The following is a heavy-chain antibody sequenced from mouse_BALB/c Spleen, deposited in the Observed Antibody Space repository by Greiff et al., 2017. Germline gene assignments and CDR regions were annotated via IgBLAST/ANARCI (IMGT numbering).Heavy chain of an antibody. J-gene: IGHJ2*01. CDR1: GYSITSDYA. V-gene: IGHV3-2*02. D-gene: IGHD2-2*01. CDR3: ARKGKWLTFDY. CDR2: ISYSGST. Sequence: EVQLQESGPGLVKPSQSLSLTCTVTGYSITSDYAWNWIRQFPGNKLEWMGYISYSGSTSYNPSLKSRISITRDTSKNQFFLQLNSVTTEDTATYYCARKGKWLTFDYWGQGTTLTVSS.